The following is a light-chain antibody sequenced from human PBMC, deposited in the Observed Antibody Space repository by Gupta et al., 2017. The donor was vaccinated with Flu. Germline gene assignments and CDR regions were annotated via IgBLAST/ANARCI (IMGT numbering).Light chain of an antibody. CDR2: DTT. CDR1: TGPVTSRHY. V-gene: IGLV7-46*01. CDR3: LLFYSESWV. J-gene: IGLJ3*02. Sequence: QAVVTQEPSLTVSPGGTVTLTCGSNTGPVTSRHYPYWLQQRPGQAPRTLMYDTTIKQSWTPARFSGSLLGGKAALTLSGAQPEDEADYYCLLFYSESWVFGGGTKLTVL.